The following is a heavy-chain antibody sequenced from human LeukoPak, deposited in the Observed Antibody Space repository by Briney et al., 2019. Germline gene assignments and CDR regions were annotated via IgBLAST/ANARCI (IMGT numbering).Heavy chain of an antibody. V-gene: IGHV4-59*01. CDR2: IYYTGST. J-gene: IGHJ4*02. Sequence: SETLSLTCTVSGGSINNYYWTWIRQPPGKGLEWIGYIYYTGSTIYNPSLSSRVTISVDTSKSQFSLKLSSVTAADTAMYYCARSENNWTDYYDSWGQGTQVTVSS. CDR3: ARSENNWTDYYDS. D-gene: IGHD1-20*01. CDR1: GGSINNYY.